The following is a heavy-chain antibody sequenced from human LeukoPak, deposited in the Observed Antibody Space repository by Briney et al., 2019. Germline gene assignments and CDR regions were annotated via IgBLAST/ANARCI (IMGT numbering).Heavy chain of an antibody. D-gene: IGHD3-9*01. CDR2: ISAYNGNT. J-gene: IGHJ6*03. Sequence: GASVKVSCKASGYTFTSYGISWVRQAPGQGLEWMGWISAYNGNTNYAQKLQGRVTMTTDTSTSTAYMELRSLRSDDTAVYYCARDVLRYFDWLSHYYYYYYMDVWGKGTTVTVSS. V-gene: IGHV1-18*01. CDR3: ARDVLRYFDWLSHYYYYYYMDV. CDR1: GYTFTSYG.